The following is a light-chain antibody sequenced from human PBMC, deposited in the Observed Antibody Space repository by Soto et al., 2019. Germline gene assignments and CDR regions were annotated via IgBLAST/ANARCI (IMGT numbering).Light chain of an antibody. V-gene: IGKV3-11*01. CDR2: DAP. J-gene: IGKJ1*01. CDR1: QSVSSY. CDR3: QQRANWPLT. Sequence: EIVLTQSPATLSLSPGEKATLSCRASQSVSSYFAWYQQKPGQAPRLLIYDAPNRATGIPARFSGSGSGTDFTLTISSLEPEDFAVYYCQQRANWPLTFGQGTKVDIK.